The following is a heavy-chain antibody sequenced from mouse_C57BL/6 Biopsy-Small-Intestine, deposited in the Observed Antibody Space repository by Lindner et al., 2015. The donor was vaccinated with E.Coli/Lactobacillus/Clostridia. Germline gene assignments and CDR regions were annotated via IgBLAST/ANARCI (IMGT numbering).Heavy chain of an antibody. CDR2: FYPGSGSI. V-gene: IGHV1-62-2*01. D-gene: IGHD2-3*01. Sequence: VQLQESGAELVKPGASVKLSCKASGYTFTEYTIHWVKQRSGQGLEWIGWFYPGSGSIKYNEKFKDKATLTADKSSHTVYMELSRLTSEDSAVYFCARREEAYDGYYPYWYFDVWGAGTTVTVSS. CDR1: GYTFTEYT. CDR3: ARREEAYDGYYPYWYFDV. J-gene: IGHJ1*01.